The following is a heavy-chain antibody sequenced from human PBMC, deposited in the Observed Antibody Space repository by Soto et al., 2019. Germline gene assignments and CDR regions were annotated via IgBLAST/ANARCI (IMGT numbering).Heavy chain of an antibody. J-gene: IGHJ6*02. D-gene: IGHD6-19*01. CDR1: GGSISSSSYY. Sequence: SETLSLTCTVSGGSISSSSYYWGWIRQPPGKGLEWIGSIYYSGSTYYNPSLKSRVTISVDTSKNQFSLKLSSVTAADTAVYYCARRGGIAVAGRPGPVRYGMDVWGQGTTVTVSS. V-gene: IGHV4-39*01. CDR3: ARRGGIAVAGRPGPVRYGMDV. CDR2: IYYSGST.